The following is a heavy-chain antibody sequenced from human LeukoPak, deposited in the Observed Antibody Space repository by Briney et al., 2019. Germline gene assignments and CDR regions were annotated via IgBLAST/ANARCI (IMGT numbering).Heavy chain of an antibody. J-gene: IGHJ4*02. CDR1: GYSFTSYX. V-gene: IGHV5-51*01. Sequence: SXXGSGYSFTSYXXGWXXQMXGXXXXXXXIVYPATSDTTYSPSFQGQVTISADKSSSTAYLQWSSLKASDTAIYYCARPKTLGGYNYEFEFWGQGTLVTVSS. CDR2: VYPATSDT. CDR3: ARPKTLGGYNYEFEF. D-gene: IGHD5-18*01.